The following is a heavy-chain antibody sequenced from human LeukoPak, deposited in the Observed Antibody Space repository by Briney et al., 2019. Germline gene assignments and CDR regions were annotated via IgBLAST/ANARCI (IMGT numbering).Heavy chain of an antibody. Sequence: SETLSLACAVYGGSFSGYYWNWLRQPPGKGLEWIGYIYNPSLKSQLTISVDTSKNQFSLNLTSVPAADTAVYYCARFTPQGCGWGGYNRFDPWGQGTLVTVSS. CDR1: GGSFSGYY. V-gene: IGHV4-34*11. D-gene: IGHD5-18*01. CDR2: IY. CDR3: ARFTPQGCGWGGYNRFDP. J-gene: IGHJ5*02.